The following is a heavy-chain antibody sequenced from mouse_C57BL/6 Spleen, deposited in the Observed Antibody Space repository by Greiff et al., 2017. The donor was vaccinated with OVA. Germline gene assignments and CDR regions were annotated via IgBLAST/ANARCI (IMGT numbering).Heavy chain of an antibody. CDR1: GYTFTDYN. J-gene: IGHJ3*01. CDR2: INPNNGGT. Sequence: EVQLVESGPELVKPGASVKIPCKASGYTFTDYNMDWVKQSHGKSLEWIGDINPNNGGTIYNQKFKGKATLTVDKSSSTAYMELRSLTSEDTAVYYCARRGTYYGSSYGAWFAYWGQGTLVTVSA. D-gene: IGHD1-1*01. V-gene: IGHV1-18*01. CDR3: ARRGTYYGSSYGAWFAY.